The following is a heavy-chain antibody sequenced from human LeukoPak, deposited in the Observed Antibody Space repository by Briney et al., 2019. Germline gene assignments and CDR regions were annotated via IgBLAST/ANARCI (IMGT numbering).Heavy chain of an antibody. V-gene: IGHV1-2*06. CDR2: INPNSGGT. J-gene: IGHJ6*03. CDR1: GYTFTGYY. D-gene: IGHD2-21*02. CDR3: ARVVTAVYYYYMDV. Sequence: ASVKVSCKASGYTFTGYYMHWVRQAPGQGLEWMGRINPNSGGTNYAQKFQGRDTMTRDTSISTAYMELSRLRSDDTAVYYCARVVTAVYYYYMDVWGKGTTVTVSS.